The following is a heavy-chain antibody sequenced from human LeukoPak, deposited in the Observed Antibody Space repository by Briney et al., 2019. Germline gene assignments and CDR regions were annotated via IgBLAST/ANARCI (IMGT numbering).Heavy chain of an antibody. Sequence: PSETLSLTCTVSGGSISSSSYYWGWIRQPPGKGLEWIGSIYYSGSTYYNPSLKSRVTISVDTSKNQFSLKLSSVTAADTAVYYCAGHEFVVVPAAPGWAFDIWGQGTMVTVSS. CDR2: IYYSGST. CDR1: GGSISSSSYY. J-gene: IGHJ3*02. V-gene: IGHV4-39*01. CDR3: AGHEFVVVPAAPGWAFDI. D-gene: IGHD2-2*01.